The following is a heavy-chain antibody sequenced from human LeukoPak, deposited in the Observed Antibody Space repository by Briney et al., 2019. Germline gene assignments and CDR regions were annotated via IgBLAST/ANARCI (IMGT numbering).Heavy chain of an antibody. D-gene: IGHD6-13*01. CDR1: GFTFSSYA. Sequence: GGSLRLSCAASGFTFSSYAMSWVRQAPGKGPEWVSGIGGSGGNTYYADSVKGRFTISRDNSKNTLYLQMNSLRAEDTAIYYCAKDFKGLTIVSAGSFDYWGQGTLVTVSS. CDR3: AKDFKGLTIVSAGSFDY. V-gene: IGHV3-23*01. CDR2: IGGSGGNT. J-gene: IGHJ4*02.